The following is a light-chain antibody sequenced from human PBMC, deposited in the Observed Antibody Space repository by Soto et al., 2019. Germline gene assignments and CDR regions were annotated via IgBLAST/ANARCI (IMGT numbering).Light chain of an antibody. CDR3: HQYGTAPLCT. J-gene: IGKJ2*02. CDR2: GAS. Sequence: EIVLTQSPGTLSLSPGERATLSCRASQSVNSNYIAWYQQKPGQAPSLLIFGASTRATGIPDWFSGSGSGTDFTLTISRLEPEDFAVYYCHQYGTAPLCTFGQGTKVEIK. V-gene: IGKV3-20*01. CDR1: QSVNSNY.